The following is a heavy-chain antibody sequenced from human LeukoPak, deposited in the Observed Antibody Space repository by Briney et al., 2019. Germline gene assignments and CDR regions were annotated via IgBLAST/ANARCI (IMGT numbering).Heavy chain of an antibody. Sequence: ASVKVSCKASGYTFTSYGISWVRQAPGQGLEWMGWISAYNGNTNHAQKLQGRVTMTTDTSTSTAYMELRSLRSDDTAVYYCARDPVIAAAGTGDNWFDPWGQGTLVTVSS. D-gene: IGHD6-13*01. CDR3: ARDPVIAAAGTGDNWFDP. J-gene: IGHJ5*02. CDR2: ISAYNGNT. V-gene: IGHV1-18*04. CDR1: GYTFTSYG.